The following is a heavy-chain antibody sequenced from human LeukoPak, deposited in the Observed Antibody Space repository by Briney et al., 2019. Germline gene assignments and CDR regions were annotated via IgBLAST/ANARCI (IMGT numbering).Heavy chain of an antibody. CDR1: GGSFSGYY. CDR3: ARAYCSSTSCYTDAFDI. V-gene: IGHV4-34*01. Sequence: PSETLSLTCAVYGGSFSGYYWSWIRQPPGKGLEWIGEINHSGSTDYNPSLKSRVTISVDTSKNQFSLKLSSVTAADTAVYYSARAYCSSTSCYTDAFDIWGQGTMVTVSS. D-gene: IGHD2-2*02. CDR2: INHSGST. J-gene: IGHJ3*02.